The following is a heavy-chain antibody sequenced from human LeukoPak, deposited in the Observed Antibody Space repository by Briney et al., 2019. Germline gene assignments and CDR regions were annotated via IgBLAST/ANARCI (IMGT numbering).Heavy chain of an antibody. CDR1: GFTFSSYA. CDR2: ISYDGSNK. D-gene: IGHD4-17*01. V-gene: IGHV3-30*14. CDR3: ARVVDDYGDYGGLDY. Sequence: GGSLRLSCAASGFTFSSYAMHWVRQAPGKGLEWVAVISYDGSNKYYADSVKGRFTISRDNSKNTLYLQMNSLRAEDTAVYYCARVVDDYGDYGGLDYWGQGTLVTVSS. J-gene: IGHJ4*02.